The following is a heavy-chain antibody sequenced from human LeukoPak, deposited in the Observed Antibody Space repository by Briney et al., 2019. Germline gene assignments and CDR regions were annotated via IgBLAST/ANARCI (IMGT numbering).Heavy chain of an antibody. Sequence: GGSLRLSCAASGFTVSSNYMSWVRQAPGKGLEWVSVIYSGGNTYHADSVKGRFTISRDNAKNSLYLQMNSLRAEDTAVYYRARVQYYDFWSGYFLDYWGQGTLVTVSS. V-gene: IGHV3-66*01. J-gene: IGHJ4*02. CDR1: GFTVSSNY. CDR2: IYSGGNT. D-gene: IGHD3-3*01. CDR3: ARVQYYDFWSGYFLDY.